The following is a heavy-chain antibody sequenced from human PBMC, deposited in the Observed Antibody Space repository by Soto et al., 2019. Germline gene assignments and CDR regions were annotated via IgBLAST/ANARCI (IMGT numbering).Heavy chain of an antibody. CDR1: VYTFPGYG. CDR2: ISAYNGNT. V-gene: IGHV1-18*01. J-gene: IGHJ4*02. Sequence: QVQLVQSGVELKNPGGTGSVSGKASVYTFPGYGITGGRRAPGQGLEWMGWISAYNGNTNYAQKLQGRVTMTTDTSTSTAYMELRSLRSDDTAVYYCARDRGSYALDYWGQGTLVTVSS. CDR3: ARDRGSYALDY. D-gene: IGHD1-26*01.